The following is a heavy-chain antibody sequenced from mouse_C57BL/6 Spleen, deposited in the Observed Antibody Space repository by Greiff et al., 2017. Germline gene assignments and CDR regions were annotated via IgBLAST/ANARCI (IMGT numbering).Heavy chain of an antibody. CDR1: GFNIKDDY. Sequence: EVKLQESGAELVRPGASVKLSCTASGFNIKDDYMHWVKQRPEQGLEWIGWIDPENGDTEYASKFQGKATITADTSSNTAYLQLSSLTSEDTAVYYCTTGQRGYWGQGTTLTVSS. V-gene: IGHV14-4*01. J-gene: IGHJ2*01. CDR3: TTGQRGY. D-gene: IGHD3-3*01. CDR2: IDPENGDT.